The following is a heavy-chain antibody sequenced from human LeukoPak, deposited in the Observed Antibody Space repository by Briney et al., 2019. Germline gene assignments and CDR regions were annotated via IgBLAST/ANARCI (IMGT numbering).Heavy chain of an antibody. CDR1: GFTFSSYA. V-gene: IGHV3-23*01. D-gene: IGHD2-8*01. CDR2: IGYSGGST. Sequence: GGSLRLSCAASGFTFSSYAMSCVRQAPGKGLEWVSAIGYSGGSTYDADSVKGRFTISRDNSKNTLYLQMNSLRAEDTAVYYCAKDTSIGRYCTNGVCSPFDYWGQGTLVTVSS. CDR3: AKDTSIGRYCTNGVCSPFDY. J-gene: IGHJ4*02.